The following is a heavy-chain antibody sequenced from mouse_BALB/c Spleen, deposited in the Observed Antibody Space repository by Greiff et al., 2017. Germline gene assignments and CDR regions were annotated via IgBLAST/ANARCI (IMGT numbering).Heavy chain of an antibody. Sequence: EVKLMESGGGLVKPGGSLKLSCAASGFTFSDYYMYWVRQTPEKRLEWVATISDGGSYTYYPDSVKGRFTISRDNAKNNLYLQMSSLKSEDTAMYYCARDGYYGSSPYYAMDYWGQGTSVTVSS. V-gene: IGHV5-4*02. D-gene: IGHD1-1*01. CDR2: ISDGGSYT. J-gene: IGHJ4*01. CDR3: ARDGYYGSSPYYAMDY. CDR1: GFTFSDYY.